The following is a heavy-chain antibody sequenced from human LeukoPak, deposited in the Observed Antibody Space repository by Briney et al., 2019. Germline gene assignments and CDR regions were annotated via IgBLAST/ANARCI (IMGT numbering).Heavy chain of an antibody. CDR1: GYTFTNYY. V-gene: IGHV1-46*01. Sequence: ASVKVSCKASGYTFTNYYMHWVRQAPGQGLEWMGIINPSGGGTDYAQKFRGRLTMTRDTSTRTVYMELSSLTSEDTAVYYRARDTRDRNDYGDYSPDYWGQGSLVTVSS. D-gene: IGHD4-17*01. J-gene: IGHJ4*02. CDR3: ARDTRDRNDYGDYSPDY. CDR2: INPSGGGT.